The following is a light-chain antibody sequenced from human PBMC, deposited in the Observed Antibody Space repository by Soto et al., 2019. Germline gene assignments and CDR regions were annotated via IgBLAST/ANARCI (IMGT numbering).Light chain of an antibody. J-gene: IGKJ4*01. CDR3: QQCNNWPPLT. V-gene: IGKV3-15*01. Sequence: EIVMTQSPATLSVSPGERATLSCRASQSVSNNLAWYQQKPGQAPRLLIYGASTRATGIPARFSGSGSGTEFTLTISSLESEDFAVYYCQQCNNWPPLTFGGGTKVDIK. CDR1: QSVSNN. CDR2: GAS.